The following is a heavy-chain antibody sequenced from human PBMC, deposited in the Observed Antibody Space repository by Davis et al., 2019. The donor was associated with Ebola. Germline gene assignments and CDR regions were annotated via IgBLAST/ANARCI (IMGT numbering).Heavy chain of an antibody. CDR2: INHSGST. V-gene: IGHV4-34*01. J-gene: IGHJ6*02. CDR1: GFTFSSYS. D-gene: IGHD6-13*01. Sequence: ESLKISCAASGFTFSSYSMNWVRQPPGKGLEWIGEINHSGSTNYNPSLKSRVTISVDTSKNQFSLKLSSVTAADTAVYYCARGFRGIAAAGTTFHYYYGMDVWGQGTTVTVSS. CDR3: ARGFRGIAAAGTTFHYYYGMDV.